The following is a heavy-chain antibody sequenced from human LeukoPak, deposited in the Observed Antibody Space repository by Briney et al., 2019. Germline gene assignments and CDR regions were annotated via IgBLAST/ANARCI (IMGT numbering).Heavy chain of an antibody. CDR3: ARDSEQWSGYYYGMDV. CDR2: IIPILGIA. V-gene: IGHV1-69*04. CDR1: GGTFSSYA. Sequence: SVKVSCKASGGTFSSYAISWVRQAPGQGLEWMGRIIPILGIANYAQKFQGRVTITADKSTSTAYMELSSLRSEDTAVYYCARDSEQWSGYYYGMDVWGQGTTVTVSS. D-gene: IGHD6-19*01. J-gene: IGHJ6*02.